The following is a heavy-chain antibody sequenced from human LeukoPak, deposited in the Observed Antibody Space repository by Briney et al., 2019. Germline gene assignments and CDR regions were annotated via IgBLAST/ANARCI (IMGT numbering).Heavy chain of an antibody. J-gene: IGHJ6*02. CDR1: GGSISSYY. D-gene: IGHD6-13*01. CDR3: ARSSSWYPYYYYYGMDV. CDR2: IYYSGST. Sequence: SETLSLTCTVSGGSISSYYWSWIRQPPGKGLERIGYIYYSGSTNYNPSLKSRVTISVDTSKNQFSLELSSVTAADTAVYYCARSSSWYPYYYYYGMDVWGQGTTVTVSS. V-gene: IGHV4-59*01.